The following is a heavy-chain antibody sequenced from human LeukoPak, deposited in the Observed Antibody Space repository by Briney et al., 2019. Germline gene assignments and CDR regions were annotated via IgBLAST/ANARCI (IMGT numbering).Heavy chain of an antibody. J-gene: IGHJ4*02. CDR2: INTYNGNT. D-gene: IGHD6-13*01. CDR1: GYAFINYF. V-gene: IGHV1-18*01. Sequence: ASVKVSCKASGYAFINYFINWVRQAPGQGLEWMGWINTYNGNTNYAQKLQGRVTMTTDTSTSTAYMELRSLRSDDTAVYYCARGRGEVYISSWYELDYWGQGTLVTVSS. CDR3: ARGRGEVYISSWYELDY.